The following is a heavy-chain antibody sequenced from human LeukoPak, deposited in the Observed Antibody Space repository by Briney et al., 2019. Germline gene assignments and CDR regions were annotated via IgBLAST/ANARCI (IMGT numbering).Heavy chain of an antibody. D-gene: IGHD3-10*02. CDR2: IKEDGSEK. CDR1: EFTFSNYW. Sequence: GGSLRLSCAASEFTFSNYWMSWVRQAPGKGLEWVANIKEDGSEKYYVDSVKGRFTISRDNAKNSLYLQMNSLRAEDTAVYYCAELGITMIGGVWGKETTVTISS. J-gene: IGHJ6*04. V-gene: IGHV3-7*01. CDR3: AELGITMIGGV.